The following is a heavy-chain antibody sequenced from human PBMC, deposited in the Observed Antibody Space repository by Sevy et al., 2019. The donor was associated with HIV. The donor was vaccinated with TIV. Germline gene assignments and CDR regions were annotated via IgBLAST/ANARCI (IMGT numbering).Heavy chain of an antibody. D-gene: IGHD3-10*01. CDR3: AKENIPHYYGSGSSN. Sequence: GGSLRLSCAASGFTFSNYGVLWVRQAPGKGLEWVAFISDDGSNKYYEDPVKGRFTISRDNSKNTLFLQMNRLRAEDTAVYYCAKENIPHYYGSGSSNWGQGTLVTVSS. CDR2: ISDDGSNK. J-gene: IGHJ1*01. CDR1: GFTFSNYG. V-gene: IGHV3-30*18.